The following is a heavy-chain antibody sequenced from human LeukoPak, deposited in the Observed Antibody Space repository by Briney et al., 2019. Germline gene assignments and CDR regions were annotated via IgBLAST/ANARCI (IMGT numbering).Heavy chain of an antibody. Sequence: GGSLRLSCAASGFTFTTYAMSWVRQAPGKGLEWVSVIYSGGTTYYADSVKGRFTIFRDNSRNTLYLQMNSLRADDTAVYYCAKDLDCTTYGYYFDYWGQGTLVTVSS. CDR1: GFTFTTYA. J-gene: IGHJ4*02. V-gene: IGHV3-23*03. D-gene: IGHD2-21*02. CDR2: IYSGGTT. CDR3: AKDLDCTTYGYYFDY.